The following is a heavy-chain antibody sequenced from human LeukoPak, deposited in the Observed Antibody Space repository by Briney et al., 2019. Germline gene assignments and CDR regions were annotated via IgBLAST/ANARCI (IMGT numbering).Heavy chain of an antibody. D-gene: IGHD1-26*01. J-gene: IGHJ4*02. Sequence: GGSLRLSCAASGFTFSGYAMSWVRQAPGKGLEWVSLITGSGATTYYADSVKGRFTISRDNAKSTLYLQMSSLGVEDTAVYYCVKDDGTYGVDSWGQGSLVTVSS. CDR3: VKDDGTYGVDS. V-gene: IGHV3-23*01. CDR1: GFTFSGYA. CDR2: ITGSGATT.